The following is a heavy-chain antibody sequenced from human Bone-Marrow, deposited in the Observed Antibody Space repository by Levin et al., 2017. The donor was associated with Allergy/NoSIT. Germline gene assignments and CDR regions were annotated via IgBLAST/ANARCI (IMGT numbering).Heavy chain of an antibody. V-gene: IGHV3-23*01. CDR2: ISNSGDYI. J-gene: IGHJ4*02. CDR1: GLTFSTYA. CDR3: AKRYSSDWAFDY. Sequence: PGGSLRLSCAASGLTFSTYAMNWVRQAPGRGLEWVSAISNSGDYIFYADSVKGRFTISRDNSKNTLYLQMNSLRAEDTAVYYCAKRYSSDWAFDYWGQGTLVTVSS. D-gene: IGHD6-19*01.